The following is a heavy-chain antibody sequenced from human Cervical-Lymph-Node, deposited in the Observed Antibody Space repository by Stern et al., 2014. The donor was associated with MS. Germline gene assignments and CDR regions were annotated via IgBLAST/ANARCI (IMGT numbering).Heavy chain of an antibody. CDR2: INSNAGAP. CDR3: ARDMSDFWSDYGHNWFDP. V-gene: IGHV7-4-1*02. D-gene: IGHD3-3*01. CDR1: GYTFTKYL. J-gene: IGHJ5*02. Sequence: VQLVESGSELKKPVASVTISCKASGYTFTKYLIHWVRQAPGQGLEWMGWINSNAGAPMYARDFAGRFVFSLDTSVTTAYLQISRLKTEDTAVYYCARDMSDFWSDYGHNWFDPWGQGTLVTVSS.